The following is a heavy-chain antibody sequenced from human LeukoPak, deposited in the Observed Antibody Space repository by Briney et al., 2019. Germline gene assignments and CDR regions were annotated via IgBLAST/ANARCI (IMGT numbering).Heavy chain of an antibody. CDR1: GGTFSSYA. CDR2: IIPILGIA. J-gene: IGHJ4*02. Sequence: GASVKVSCKASGGTFSSYAISWVRQAPGQGLEWMGRIIPILGIANYAQKFQGRVTITADKSTSTAYMELSSLRSEDTAVYYCARESDYYDSSGYYFDYWGQGTLVTVSS. D-gene: IGHD3-22*01. CDR3: ARESDYYDSSGYYFDY. V-gene: IGHV1-69*04.